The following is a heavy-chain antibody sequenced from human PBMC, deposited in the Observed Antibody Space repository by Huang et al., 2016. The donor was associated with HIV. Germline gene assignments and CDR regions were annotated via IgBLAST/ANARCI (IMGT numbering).Heavy chain of an antibody. Sequence: EVQLVQSGAEVKKPGESLKISCTGSGYSFSIYWIAWVRQMPGKGLEWMGSLYPFDSKSTDSPAFEGHVSISVDKSINTVYLHWSSLKASDTAIYYCAKGRRAFDVWGQGTWVTVSS. J-gene: IGHJ3*01. CDR1: GYSFSIYW. V-gene: IGHV5-51*03. CDR2: LYPFDSKS. CDR3: AKGRRAFDV.